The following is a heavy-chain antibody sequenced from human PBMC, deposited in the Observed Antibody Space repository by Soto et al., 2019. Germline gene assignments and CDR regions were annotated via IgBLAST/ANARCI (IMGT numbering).Heavy chain of an antibody. CDR3: ARDLGYAAAGPHDH. D-gene: IGHD6-13*01. J-gene: IGHJ4*02. V-gene: IGHV3-48*01. CDR1: GFTFSSYS. CDR2: ISSSSSTI. Sequence: GGSLRLSCAASGFTFSSYSMNWVRQAPGKGLEWVSYISSSSSTIYYADSVKGRFTISRDNAKNSLYLQMNSLRAEDTAVYYCARDLGYAAAGPHDHWGQGTLVTVSS.